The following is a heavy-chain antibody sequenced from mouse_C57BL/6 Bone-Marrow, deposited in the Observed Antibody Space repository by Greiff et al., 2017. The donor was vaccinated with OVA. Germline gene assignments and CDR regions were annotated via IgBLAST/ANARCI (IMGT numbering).Heavy chain of an antibody. CDR3: ARQGGSSFYWYFDV. CDR2: ISNGGGST. J-gene: IGHJ1*03. D-gene: IGHD1-1*01. Sequence: EVKLVESGGGLVQPGGSLKLSCAASGFTFSDYYMYWVRQTPEKRLEWVAYISNGGGSTYYPDTVKGRFTISRANAKNTLYLQMSRLKSEDTAMYYCARQGGSSFYWYFDVWGTGTTVTVSS. V-gene: IGHV5-12*01. CDR1: GFTFSDYY.